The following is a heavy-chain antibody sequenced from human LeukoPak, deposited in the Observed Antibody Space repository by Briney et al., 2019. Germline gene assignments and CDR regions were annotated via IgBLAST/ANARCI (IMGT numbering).Heavy chain of an antibody. Sequence: KPSETLSLTCAVYGGSFSGYYWSWIRQPPGKGLEWIGEINHSGSTNYNPSLKSRVTISVDTSKNQFSLKLSSVTAADTAVYYCARLEAGDTTLDYWGQGTLVTVSS. J-gene: IGHJ4*02. V-gene: IGHV4-34*01. CDR3: ARLEAGDTTLDY. D-gene: IGHD6-19*01. CDR2: INHSGST. CDR1: GGSFSGYY.